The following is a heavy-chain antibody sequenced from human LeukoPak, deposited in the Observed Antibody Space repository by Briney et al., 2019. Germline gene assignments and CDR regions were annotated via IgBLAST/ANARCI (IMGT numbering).Heavy chain of an antibody. V-gene: IGHV3-7*01. Sequence: GGSLRLSCAASGFTFSSYWMSWVRQAPGKGLEWVANIKQDGSEKYYVDSVKGRFTISRDNAKNSLYLQMNSLRAEDTAVYYCARDLAVQLERRYYYYGMDVWGQGTTVTVSS. CDR2: IKQDGSEK. J-gene: IGHJ6*02. CDR3: ARDLAVQLERRYYYYGMDV. D-gene: IGHD1-1*01. CDR1: GFTFSSYW.